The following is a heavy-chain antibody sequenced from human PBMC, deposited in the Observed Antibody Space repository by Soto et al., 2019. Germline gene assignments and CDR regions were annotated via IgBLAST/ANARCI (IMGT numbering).Heavy chain of an antibody. V-gene: IGHV4-59*01. Sequence: SETLSLTCTISGGSILNYYWTWIRLPPGKGLEWIGHIYYSGSTKYNPSLKSRGTISVDTSKNQFSLKLSSVTAADTAVYYCARVGAEAGASIYYYYYGMDVRGKGTTVTVS. J-gene: IGHJ6*04. CDR2: IYYSGST. D-gene: IGHD6-19*01. CDR1: GGSILNYY. CDR3: ARVGAEAGASIYYYYYGMDV.